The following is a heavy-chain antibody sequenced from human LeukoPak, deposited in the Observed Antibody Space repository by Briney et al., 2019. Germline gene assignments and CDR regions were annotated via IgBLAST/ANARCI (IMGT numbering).Heavy chain of an antibody. CDR3: ARDKGLMVRGVKGVGAFDI. D-gene: IGHD3-10*01. CDR1: GFTFSSYE. Sequence: PGGSLRLSCAASGFTFSSYEMNWVRQAPGRGLEWVPYTSSSGSTIYYADSVKGRFTISRDNAKNSLYLQMNSLRAEDTAVYYCARDKGLMVRGVKGVGAFDIWGQGTMVTVSS. V-gene: IGHV3-48*03. J-gene: IGHJ3*02. CDR2: TSSSGSTI.